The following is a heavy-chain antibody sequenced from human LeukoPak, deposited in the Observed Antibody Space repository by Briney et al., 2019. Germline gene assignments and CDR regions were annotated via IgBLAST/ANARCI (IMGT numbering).Heavy chain of an antibody. J-gene: IGHJ6*02. Sequence: PGGSLRLSCAASGFTFSSYWMHWVRQAPGKGLVWVSRINSDGSSTSYADSVKGRFTISRDNAKNTLYLQMNSLRAEDTAVYYCAKDPYYYYGMDVWGQGTTVTVSS. CDR1: GFTFSSYW. CDR3: AKDPYYYYGMDV. CDR2: INSDGSST. V-gene: IGHV3-74*01.